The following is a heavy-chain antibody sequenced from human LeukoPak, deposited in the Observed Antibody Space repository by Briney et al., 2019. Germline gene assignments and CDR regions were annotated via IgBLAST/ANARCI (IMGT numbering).Heavy chain of an antibody. CDR2: IHPSGIT. V-gene: IGHV4-34*01. CDR3: ARGTDAKKVGY. Sequence: SETLSLTCAVYGGSFRDYYWSWIRQPPGKGLEWIGEIHPSGITNYNPSLMSRVTISEDTAKNQFSLKLSPVTAADTAVYYCARGTDAKKVGYWGQGVLVTVSS. CDR1: GGSFRDYY. J-gene: IGHJ4*02.